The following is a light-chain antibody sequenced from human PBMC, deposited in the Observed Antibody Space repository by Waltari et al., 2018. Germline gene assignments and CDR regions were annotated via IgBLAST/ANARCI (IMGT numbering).Light chain of an antibody. V-gene: IGKV1-33*01. CDR3: QQSYSTPWT. CDR2: DAS. J-gene: IGKJ1*01. Sequence: DIQMTQSPSSLSASVGDRVTITCQASQDISNYLNWYQQKPGKAPKLLIYDASNLETGVPSRFSGSGSGTDFTFTISSLQPEDIATYYCQQSYSTPWTFGQETKVEIK. CDR1: QDISNY.